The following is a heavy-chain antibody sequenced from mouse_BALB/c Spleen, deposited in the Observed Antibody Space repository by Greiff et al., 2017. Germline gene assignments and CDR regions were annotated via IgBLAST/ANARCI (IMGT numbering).Heavy chain of an antibody. CDR1: GFNIKDTY. V-gene: IGHV14-3*02. Sequence: VQLQQSGAELVKPGASVKLSCTASGFNIKDTYMHWVKQRPEQGLEWIGRIDPANGNTKYDPKFQGKATITADTSSNTAYLQLSSLTSEDTAVYYCAYGSIYYAMDYWGQGTAVTVSS. CDR3: AYGSIYYAMDY. D-gene: IGHD1-1*01. J-gene: IGHJ4*01. CDR2: IDPANGNT.